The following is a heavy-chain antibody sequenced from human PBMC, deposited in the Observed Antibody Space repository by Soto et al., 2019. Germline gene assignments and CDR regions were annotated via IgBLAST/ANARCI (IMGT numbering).Heavy chain of an antibody. Sequence: QVQLQESGPGLVKPSETLSLTCTVSGYSVSSGRYYWSWIRQPPGKALEWIASIYYSGSTNYNPSLKSRVTISRDTSKNQFSLKLTSVTAADTAVYYCARSGGGSGWLGGQGTLVTVSS. D-gene: IGHD6-19*01. V-gene: IGHV4-61*01. CDR3: ARSGGGSGWL. J-gene: IGHJ4*02. CDR2: IYYSGST. CDR1: GYSVSSGRYY.